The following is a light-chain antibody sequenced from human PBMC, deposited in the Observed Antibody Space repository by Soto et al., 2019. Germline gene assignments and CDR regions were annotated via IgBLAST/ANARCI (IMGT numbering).Light chain of an antibody. V-gene: IGKV3-20*01. Sequence: IVLTQSPGTLSLSPLERATLSFMSGQSVSSSYLAWYQQKPGQAPRLLIYGASTRATGIPDRFGGSGSGTDFTLTISRLEPEDFAVYYCKQYAFLPRTFGEGTKVDIK. CDR3: KQYAFLPRT. J-gene: IGKJ1*01. CDR2: GAS. CDR1: QSVSSSY.